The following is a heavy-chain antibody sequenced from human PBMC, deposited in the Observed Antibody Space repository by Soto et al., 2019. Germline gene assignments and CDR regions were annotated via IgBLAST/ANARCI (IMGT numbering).Heavy chain of an antibody. V-gene: IGHV1-2*02. CDR1: GGTFSSYA. CDR3: ARENWYFDN. D-gene: IGHD1-1*01. J-gene: IGHJ4*02. CDR2: IFPKNGGT. Sequence: QVQLVQSGAEVKKPGSSVKVSCKASGGTFSSYAISWVRQAPGQGLEWMGWIFPKNGGTYYALKFQGRVTLTRDTSTSTTSMELINVRPDDTAVYYCARENWYFDNWGQGTLVTVSS.